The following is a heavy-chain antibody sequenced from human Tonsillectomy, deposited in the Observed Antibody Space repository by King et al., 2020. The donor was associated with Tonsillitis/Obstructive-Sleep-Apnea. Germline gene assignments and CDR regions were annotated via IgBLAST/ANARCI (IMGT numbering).Heavy chain of an antibody. CDR2: FDPEDGET. D-gene: IGHD3-3*01. V-gene: IGHV1-24*01. CDR3: ATHLSLPSRGIFGVVTGFQNWFDP. CDR1: GYTLTELS. J-gene: IGHJ5*02. Sequence: VQLVQSGAEVKKPGASVKVSCKVSGYTLTELSMHWVRQAPGKGLEWMGGFDPEDGETIYAQKFQGRVTMTEDTSTDTAYMELSSLRSEDTAVYYCATHLSLPSRGIFGVVTGFQNWFDPWGQGTLVTVSS.